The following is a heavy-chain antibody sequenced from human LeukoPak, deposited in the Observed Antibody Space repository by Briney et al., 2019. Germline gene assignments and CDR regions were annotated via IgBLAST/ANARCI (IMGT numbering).Heavy chain of an antibody. D-gene: IGHD3-3*01. Sequence: ASVKVSCKASGYTFTSYDINWVRQATGQGLEWMGWMNPNSGNTGYAQKFQGRVTMTRNTSISTAYMELSSLRSEDTAVCYCVTIFGVVIIGHYWGQGTLVTVSS. CDR1: GYTFTSYD. V-gene: IGHV1-8*01. J-gene: IGHJ4*02. CDR3: VTIFGVVIIGHY. CDR2: MNPNSGNT.